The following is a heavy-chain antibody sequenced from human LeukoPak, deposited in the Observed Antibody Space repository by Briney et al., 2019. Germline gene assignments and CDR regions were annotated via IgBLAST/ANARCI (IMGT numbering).Heavy chain of an antibody. Sequence: GGSLRLSCAASGFTFSSYWMSWVRQAPGKGLEWVANIKQDGSEKYYVDSVKGRFTISRDNAKNSLYLQMNSLRAEDTAVYYCAKGVRGVVKTLYYYYYMDVWGKGTTVTISS. V-gene: IGHV3-7*03. CDR2: IKQDGSEK. J-gene: IGHJ6*03. D-gene: IGHD3-10*01. CDR3: AKGVRGVVKTLYYYYYMDV. CDR1: GFTFSSYW.